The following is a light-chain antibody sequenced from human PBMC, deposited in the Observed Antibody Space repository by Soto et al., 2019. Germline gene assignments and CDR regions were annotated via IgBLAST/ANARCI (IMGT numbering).Light chain of an antibody. J-gene: IGKJ4*01. CDR1: QSVSSSY. CDR3: QQYCSSPPFT. Sequence: EIVLTQSPGTLSLSPGERTTLSCRDSQSVSSSYFAWYQQKPGQAPRRLIYGASSRATGIPDRFSGSGSGTDFTLTISRLEPEAFAVYYCQQYCSSPPFTFGVGTKVEIK. CDR2: GAS. V-gene: IGKV3-20*01.